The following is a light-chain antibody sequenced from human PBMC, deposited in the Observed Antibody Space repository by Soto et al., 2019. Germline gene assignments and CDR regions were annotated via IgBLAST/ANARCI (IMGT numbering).Light chain of an antibody. V-gene: IGKV3-20*01. CDR3: QQYDSSPRT. CDR2: GAS. J-gene: IGKJ1*01. Sequence: EIVLTQSPGTLSLSPGERATLSCRASQSVRSTYLAWYQQKPGQPPRLLIYGASSRATGIPDRFSGSGSGTDFTLTISRLEPEDFAVYYCQQYDSSPRTFGQGNKVDIK. CDR1: QSVRSTY.